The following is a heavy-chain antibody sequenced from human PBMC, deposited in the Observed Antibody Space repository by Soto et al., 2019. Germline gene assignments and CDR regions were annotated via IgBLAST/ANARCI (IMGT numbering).Heavy chain of an antibody. J-gene: IGHJ5*02. CDR2: ISHDGSTK. CDR1: GFTFSLYG. V-gene: IGHV3-30*18. Sequence: QVQLVESGGGVVQPGRSLRLSCAASGFTFSLYGIHWVRQAPGKGLEWLAVISHDGSTKYYADSVKGRFTVSRDNSKNSVYLQMNSLRGEDTAIYDCAQDFPSGSSRYDRFDPWGLGPSVIVS. CDR3: AQDFPSGSSRYDRFDP. D-gene: IGHD6-19*01.